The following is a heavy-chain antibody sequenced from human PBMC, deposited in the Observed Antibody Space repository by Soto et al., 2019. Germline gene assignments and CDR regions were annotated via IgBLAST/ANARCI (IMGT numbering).Heavy chain of an antibody. D-gene: IGHD3-22*01. CDR1: GFTFSSYA. CDR2: ISGSGGST. J-gene: IGHJ4*02. Sequence: GGSLRLSCAASGFTFSSYAMSWVRQAPGKGLEWVSAISGSGGSTYYADSVKGRFTISRDNSKNTLYLQMNSLRAEDTAVYYCAKDNYDSSGYSGGSFDYWGQGTLVTVSS. CDR3: AKDNYDSSGYSGGSFDY. V-gene: IGHV3-23*01.